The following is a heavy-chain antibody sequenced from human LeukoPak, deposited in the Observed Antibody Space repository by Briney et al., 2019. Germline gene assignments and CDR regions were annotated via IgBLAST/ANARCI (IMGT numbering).Heavy chain of an antibody. CDR3: ARGPNSNWSGLDF. CDR1: GFSFSGHW. J-gene: IGHJ4*02. V-gene: IGHV3-74*01. Sequence: GGSLRLSCTASGFSFSGHWMHWARQLPGKGLVWVSRISPTGSTTSYADSVKGRFTVSRDNAKNTLYPQVNNLRAEDTAVYYCARGPNSNWSGLDFWGQGTLLTVSS. D-gene: IGHD6-6*01. CDR2: ISPTGSTT.